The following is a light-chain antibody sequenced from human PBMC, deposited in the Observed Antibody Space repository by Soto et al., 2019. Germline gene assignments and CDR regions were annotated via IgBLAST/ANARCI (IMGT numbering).Light chain of an antibody. V-gene: IGKV1-5*03. CDR1: QSLSTW. Sequence: DIQMTQSPSTLSASVGDRVTITCRAGQSLSTWSAWYQQKPGRAPKLLIFKALSLENGVPSRFSGSGSGTECALTISGVPPDDFATYFFQQYNSQRTVGQGTKVEFK. J-gene: IGKJ1*01. CDR2: KAL. CDR3: QQYNSQRT.